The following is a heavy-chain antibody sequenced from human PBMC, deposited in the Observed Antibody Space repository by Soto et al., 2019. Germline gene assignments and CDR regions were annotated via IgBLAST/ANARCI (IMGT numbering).Heavy chain of an antibody. Sequence: EVQLLESGGGLVQPGGSLRLSCAAAGFTFSSYAMSWVRQAPGKGLEWVSAISGSGGSTYYADSVKGRFTIARDNSKNTLYLQMNSLRAEDTAVYYCAKAVHCSSTSCYGKYYFDYWGQGPLVTVSS. V-gene: IGHV3-23*01. CDR3: AKAVHCSSTSCYGKYYFDY. CDR1: GFTFSSYA. CDR2: ISGSGGST. J-gene: IGHJ4*02. D-gene: IGHD2-2*01.